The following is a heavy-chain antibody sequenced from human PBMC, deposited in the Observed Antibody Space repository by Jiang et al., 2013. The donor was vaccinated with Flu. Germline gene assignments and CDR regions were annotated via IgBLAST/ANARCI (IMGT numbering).Heavy chain of an antibody. CDR2: ISSSSSYI. CDR3: ARDPGPIAAPYDY. J-gene: IGHJ4*02. Sequence: VQLLESGGGLVKPGGSLRLSCAASGFTFSSYSMNWVRQAPGKGLEWVSSISSSSSYIYYADSVKGRFTISRDNAKNSLYLQMNSLRAEDTAVYYCARDPGPIAAPYDYWGQGTLVTVSS. V-gene: IGHV3-21*01. CDR1: GFTFSSYS. D-gene: IGHD6-6*01.